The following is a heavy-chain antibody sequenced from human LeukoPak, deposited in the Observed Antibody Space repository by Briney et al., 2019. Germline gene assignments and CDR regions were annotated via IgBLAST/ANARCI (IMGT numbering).Heavy chain of an antibody. J-gene: IGHJ4*02. CDR2: ITPSGGT. CDR3: ARDRYGDGFAHLDY. Sequence: ASVKVSCKASGYTFTSYAIHWVRQAPGQGLEWIGWITPSGGTNYPQKFQGRVAITLDTSITTAYMDLSRLISDDTAVYYCARDRYGDGFAHLDYWGQGALVTVSS. CDR1: GYTFTSYA. V-gene: IGHV1-2*02. D-gene: IGHD5-24*01.